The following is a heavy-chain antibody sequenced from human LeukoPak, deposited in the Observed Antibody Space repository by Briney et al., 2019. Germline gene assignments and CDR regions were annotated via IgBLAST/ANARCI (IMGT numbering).Heavy chain of an antibody. J-gene: IGHJ4*02. Sequence: PSQTLSLTCAISGDSASSNSAACNWIRQSPSRGLEWLGRTYYRSKWYNDYAVSVKSRITINPDTSKNQFSLQLNSVTPEDTAVYYCARVGEQWLVFFDYWGQGTLVTVSS. CDR1: GDSASSNSAA. CDR2: TYYRSKWYN. V-gene: IGHV6-1*01. CDR3: ARVGEQWLVFFDY. D-gene: IGHD6-19*01.